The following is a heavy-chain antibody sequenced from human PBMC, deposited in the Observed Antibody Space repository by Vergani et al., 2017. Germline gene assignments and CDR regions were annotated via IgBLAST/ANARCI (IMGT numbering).Heavy chain of an antibody. CDR3: AKFRGGRSGFWDY. J-gene: IGHJ4*02. D-gene: IGHD3-10*01. CDR2: ISGSGGST. V-gene: IGHV3-23*01. CDR1: GFTFSSYA. Sequence: EVQLLESGGGLVQPGGSLRLSCAASGFTFSSYAMSWVRQAPGKGLERVSAISGSGGSTYYADSVKGRFTISRDNSKNTLYLQMNSLRAEDTAVYYCAKFRGGRSGFWDYWGQGTLVTVSS.